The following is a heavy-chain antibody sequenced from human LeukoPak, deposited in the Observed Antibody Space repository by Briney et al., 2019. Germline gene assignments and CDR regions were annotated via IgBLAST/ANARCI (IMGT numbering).Heavy chain of an antibody. Sequence: ASVKVSCKASGYTFTGYYMHLVRQAPGQGLEWMGWINPNSGGTNYAQKFQGWVTMTRDTSISTAYMELSRLRSDDTAVYYCARVSNYGDPPWFDPWGQGTLVTVSS. CDR2: INPNSGGT. D-gene: IGHD4-17*01. CDR1: GYTFTGYY. V-gene: IGHV1-2*04. CDR3: ARVSNYGDPPWFDP. J-gene: IGHJ5*02.